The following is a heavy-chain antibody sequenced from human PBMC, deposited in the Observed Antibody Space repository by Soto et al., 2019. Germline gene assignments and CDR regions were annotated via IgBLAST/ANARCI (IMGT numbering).Heavy chain of an antibody. V-gene: IGHV3-74*01. CDR3: ARGTIFGGCDY. Sequence: GGSLRLSCAASGFTFSSYWMHWVRQAPGKGLVWVSRINTDGSSTSYADSVKGRFTISRDYAKNTLYLQMNSLRAEDTAVYYCARGTIFGGCDYWGQGTLVTVSS. D-gene: IGHD2-15*01. CDR2: INTDGSST. J-gene: IGHJ4*02. CDR1: GFTFSSYW.